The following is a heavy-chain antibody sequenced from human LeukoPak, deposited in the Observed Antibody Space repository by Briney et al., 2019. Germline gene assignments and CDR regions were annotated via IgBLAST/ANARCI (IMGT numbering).Heavy chain of an antibody. CDR2: ISVSGDST. CDR1: GFTFSSYA. Sequence: PGGSLRLSCAASGFTFSSYAMSWARQAPGKGLEWVSTISVSGDSTYYADSVKGRFTISRDISRNTLYVQMNSLRAEDTAVYYCARYIRSPLYYFDYWGRRTLVTVSS. J-gene: IGHJ4*02. V-gene: IGHV3-23*01. CDR3: ARYIRSPLYYFDY. D-gene: IGHD1-1*01.